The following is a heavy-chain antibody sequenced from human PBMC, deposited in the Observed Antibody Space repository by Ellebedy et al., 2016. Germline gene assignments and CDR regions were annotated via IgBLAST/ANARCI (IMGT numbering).Heavy chain of an antibody. CDR2: IIPILGRP. CDR3: ARSHFGGSYGMDV. D-gene: IGHD3-16*01. J-gene: IGHJ6*02. V-gene: IGHV1-69*04. CDR1: GGIFNNYG. Sequence: ASVKVSCKASGGIFNNYGITWVRQAPGQGLEWMGRIIPILGRPNYAQKFQGRVTVTADKSTSTAYMELSGLRSEDTAMYYCARSHFGGSYGMDVWGQGTTVTVSS.